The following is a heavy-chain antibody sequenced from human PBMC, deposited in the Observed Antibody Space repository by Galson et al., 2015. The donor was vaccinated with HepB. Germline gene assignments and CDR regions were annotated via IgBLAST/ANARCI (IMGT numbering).Heavy chain of an antibody. V-gene: IGHV3-33*01. CDR3: ARGVGAARPSKFDY. Sequence: SLRLSCAASGFTFSSYGMHWVRQAPGKGLEWVALIWHDGSNKYYVDSVKGRFTVSRDNSKNQISLSLRSVITADTAVYYCARGVGAARPSKFDYWGQGNLVTVSS. CDR2: IWHDGSNK. CDR1: GFTFSSYG. D-gene: IGHD6-6*01. J-gene: IGHJ4*02.